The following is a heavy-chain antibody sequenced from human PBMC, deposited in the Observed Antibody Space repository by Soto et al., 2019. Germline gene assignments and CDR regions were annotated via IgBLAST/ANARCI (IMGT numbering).Heavy chain of an antibody. CDR2: ISSSGSTI. J-gene: IGHJ4*02. V-gene: IGHV3-48*03. Sequence: GGSLRLSCAASGFTFSSYEMNWVRQAPGKGLEWVSYISSSGSTIYYADSVKGRFTISRDNAKNSLYLQMNSLRAEDTAVYYCASIRVAAAGTIDYWGQGTLVTVSS. CDR1: GFTFSSYE. CDR3: ASIRVAAAGTIDY. D-gene: IGHD6-13*01.